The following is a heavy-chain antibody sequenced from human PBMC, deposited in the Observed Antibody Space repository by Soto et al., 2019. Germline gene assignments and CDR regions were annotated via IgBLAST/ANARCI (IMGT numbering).Heavy chain of an antibody. D-gene: IGHD6-19*01. CDR3: ARDRGVAPPVAGNTHYYYYMDV. Sequence: QEQLVQSGVEVKKPGASVKVSCKASGYSFTNYGITWVRQVPGQGFEWMGWISAYNGNTNNAQKFQGRVTMTTDASTSTAYLEVRSLRSDDTAVYYCARDRGVAPPVAGNTHYYYYMDVWGKGTTVTVSS. V-gene: IGHV1-18*01. J-gene: IGHJ6*03. CDR2: ISAYNGNT. CDR1: GYSFTNYG.